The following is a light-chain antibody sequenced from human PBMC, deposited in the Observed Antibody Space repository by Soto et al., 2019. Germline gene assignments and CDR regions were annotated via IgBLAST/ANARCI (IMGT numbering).Light chain of an antibody. CDR3: QAWDSSTVV. Sequence: SYELTQPPSVSVSPGQTASITCSGDKLGDKYACWYQQKPGQSPVVVIYQGVKRPSGIPERFSGSNSGNTATLTISGTQAMDEADYYCQAWDSSTVVFGGGTKLTVL. V-gene: IGLV3-1*01. J-gene: IGLJ2*01. CDR2: QGV. CDR1: KLGDKY.